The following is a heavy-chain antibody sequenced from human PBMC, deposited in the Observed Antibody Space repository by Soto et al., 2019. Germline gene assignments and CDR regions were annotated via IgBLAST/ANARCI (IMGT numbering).Heavy chain of an antibody. Sequence: GGSLRLSCAASGFTVSSNYMSWVRQAPGKGLEWVSVIYSGGSTYYADSVKGRFTISRHNSKNTLYLQMNSLRAEDTAVYYCARRDNRADCTNGVCYTVMDVWGKGTTVTVSS. V-gene: IGHV3-53*04. D-gene: IGHD2-8*01. J-gene: IGHJ6*03. CDR2: IYSGGST. CDR1: GFTVSSNY. CDR3: ARRDNRADCTNGVCYTVMDV.